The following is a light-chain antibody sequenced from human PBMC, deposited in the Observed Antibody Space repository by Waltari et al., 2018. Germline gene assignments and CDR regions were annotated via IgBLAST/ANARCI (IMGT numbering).Light chain of an antibody. V-gene: IGKV3-20*01. CDR1: QYISDDY. Sequence: EIVLTQFPGTLSLSPGETATLTCRASQYISDDYLAWYQQKPGQAPRLLIFGASSRATGIPDRFSGSGSGTDFTLTISRLEPEDFAVYHCQQYGGSPPTFGGGTKVEIK. CDR2: GAS. CDR3: QQYGGSPPT. J-gene: IGKJ4*01.